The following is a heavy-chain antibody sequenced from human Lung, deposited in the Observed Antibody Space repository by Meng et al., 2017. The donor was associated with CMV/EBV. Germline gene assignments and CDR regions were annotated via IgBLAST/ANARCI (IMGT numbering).Heavy chain of an antibody. J-gene: IGHJ4*02. CDR3: ARFAESASGWYYFAY. CDR1: GYAFTGHY. Sequence: SXXVSXXASGYAFTGHYIYWVRPAPGQGLEWMGWINPNSGETNYAHKFQGRVTLTRDTSISTAYMGLTSLVSADTAVYYCARFAESASGWYYFAYLGQGTXVTVAS. D-gene: IGHD6-19*01. V-gene: IGHV1-2*02. CDR2: INPNSGET.